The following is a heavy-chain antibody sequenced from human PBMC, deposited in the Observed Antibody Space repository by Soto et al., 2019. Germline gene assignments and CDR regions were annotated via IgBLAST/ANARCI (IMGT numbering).Heavy chain of an antibody. Sequence: ASVKVSCKASGYTFTGYYMHWVRQAPGQGLEWMGWINPNSGGTNYAQKFQGWVTMTRDTSISTAYMELSRLRSDDTAVYYCASGPPILGYCSGGSCPGYFDYWGQGTLVTVSS. D-gene: IGHD2-15*01. J-gene: IGHJ4*02. CDR2: INPNSGGT. CDR1: GYTFTGYY. CDR3: ASGPPILGYCSGGSCPGYFDY. V-gene: IGHV1-2*04.